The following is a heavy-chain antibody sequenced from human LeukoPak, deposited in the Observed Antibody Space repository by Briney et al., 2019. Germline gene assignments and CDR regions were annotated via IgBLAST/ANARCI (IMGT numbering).Heavy chain of an antibody. D-gene: IGHD1/OR15-1a*01. CDR2: IHYTGNT. CDR3: ARQGNTGFPEAFDL. CDR1: GFSITTNNCY. J-gene: IGHJ3*01. V-gene: IGHV4-39*01. Sequence: SETLSLTCTVSGFSITTNNCYCGWIRQTPGKGLEWIGTIHYTGNTYDNPSLKSRVSISIDTSTSQFSLKVTSLTAADTAVYYCARQGNTGFPEAFDLWGQRTMVTVSS.